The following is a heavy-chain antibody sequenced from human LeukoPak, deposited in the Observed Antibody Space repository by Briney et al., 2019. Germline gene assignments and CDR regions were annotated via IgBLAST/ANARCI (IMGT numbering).Heavy chain of an antibody. D-gene: IGHD5-18*01. V-gene: IGHV4-59*01. J-gene: IGHJ5*02. CDR2: IYYSGST. CDR1: GVSISSYY. CDR3: ARDRTVDTAMGLDP. Sequence: SETLSLTCTVSGVSISSYYWSWIRQPPGKGLEWIGYIYYSGSTNYNPSLKSRVTISVDTSKNQFSLKLSSVTAADTAVYYCARDRTVDTAMGLDPWGQGTLVTVSS.